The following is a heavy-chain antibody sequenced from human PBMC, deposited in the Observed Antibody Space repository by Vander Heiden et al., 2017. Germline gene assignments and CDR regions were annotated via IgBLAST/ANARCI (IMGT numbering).Heavy chain of an antibody. D-gene: IGHD2-15*01. Sequence: EVQLVESGGGLVKPGGCLRLSRAAAGVTSSSYSMNWVRQAPGKGLEWVSSISSTSSYIYYADSVKGRFTISRDNAENSLYLQMNSLRAEDTAVYYCARVEQAGSCYSCGWFDPWGQGTLVTVSS. CDR3: ARVEQAGSCYSCGWFDP. CDR1: GVTSSSYS. J-gene: IGHJ5*02. CDR2: ISSTSSYI. V-gene: IGHV3-21*01.